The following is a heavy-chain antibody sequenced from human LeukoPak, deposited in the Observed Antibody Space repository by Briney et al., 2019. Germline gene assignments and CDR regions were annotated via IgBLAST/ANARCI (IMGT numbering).Heavy chain of an antibody. V-gene: IGHV3-21*04. CDR2: INSIGSYI. Sequence: GGSLRLSCAASGFTFSSHSMNWVRQAPGKGLEWVSSINSIGSYIYYADSLKGRFTISRDNAKNSLYLQMNTLRAEDTAVYYCARDNSVEDTARWFDPWGQGTLVTVSS. CDR3: ARDNSVEDTARWFDP. J-gene: IGHJ5*02. D-gene: IGHD4-23*01. CDR1: GFTFSSHS.